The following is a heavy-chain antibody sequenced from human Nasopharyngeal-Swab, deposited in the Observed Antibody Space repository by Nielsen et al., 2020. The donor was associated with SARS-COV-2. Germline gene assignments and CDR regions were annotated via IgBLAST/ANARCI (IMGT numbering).Heavy chain of an antibody. Sequence: EGSLRLSCAASGFTFSSYAMSWVRQAPGKGLEWVSVIYSGGSSTYYADSVKGRFTISRDNSKNTLYLQMNSLRAEDTAVYYCAKVGYSSGWTGGYFDYWGQGTLVTVSS. CDR2: IYSGGSST. J-gene: IGHJ4*02. V-gene: IGHV3-23*03. CDR1: GFTFSSYA. D-gene: IGHD6-19*01. CDR3: AKVGYSSGWTGGYFDY.